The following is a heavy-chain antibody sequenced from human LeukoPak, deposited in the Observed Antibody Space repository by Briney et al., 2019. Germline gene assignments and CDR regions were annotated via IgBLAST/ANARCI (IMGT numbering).Heavy chain of an antibody. J-gene: IGHJ6*04. CDR1: GFTFSSYS. CDR2: ISSSSSYI. CDR3: ARVIAVAAGWDYYYGMDV. Sequence: GGSLRLSCAASGFTFSSYSMNWVRQAPGKGLEWVSSISSSSSYIYYADSVKGRFTISRDNAKNSLYLQMNSLRAEDTAVYYCARVIAVAAGWDYYYGMDVWGKGTTVTVSS. D-gene: IGHD6-19*01. V-gene: IGHV3-21*01.